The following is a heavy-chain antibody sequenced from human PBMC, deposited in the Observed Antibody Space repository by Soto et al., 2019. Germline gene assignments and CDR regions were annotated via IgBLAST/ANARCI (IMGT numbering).Heavy chain of an antibody. J-gene: IGHJ6*02. CDR3: ARGRGYSCGYYRTEYYYYGMDV. CDR2: INHSGST. V-gene: IGHV4-34*01. D-gene: IGHD5-18*01. CDR1: GGSFSGYY. Sequence: SETLSLTCAVYGGSFSGYYWSWIRQPPGKGLEWIGEINHSGSTNYNPSLKSRVTISVDTSKNQFSLKLSSVTAADTAVYYCARGRGYSCGYYRTEYYYYGMDVWGQGTTVTVSS.